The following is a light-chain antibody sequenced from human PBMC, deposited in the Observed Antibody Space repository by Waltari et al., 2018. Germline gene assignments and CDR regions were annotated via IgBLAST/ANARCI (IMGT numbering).Light chain of an antibody. CDR3: QQGYSAPFT. Sequence: TGRESQSICIYLNWFHQKPGKAPKSLIYAASSLQTGVPSRFSGSGSETDFTLTISSLQAEDLATYYCQQGYSAPFTFGQGTKLEIK. V-gene: IGKV1-39*01. J-gene: IGKJ2*01. CDR2: AAS. CDR1: QSICIY.